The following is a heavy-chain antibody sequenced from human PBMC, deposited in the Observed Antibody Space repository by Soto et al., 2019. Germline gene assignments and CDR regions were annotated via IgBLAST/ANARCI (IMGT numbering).Heavy chain of an antibody. Sequence: EVQLLESGGGLVQPGGSLRLSCAASGFTFSNFAMNWVRQAPGKGLEWVSHLSGSGADASYAESVKGRFTISRDNSKNTLYLQMNSLRAEDKAVYYCAKRGLLKPTNSYYLDVWGKGNTVPVSS. J-gene: IGHJ6*03. CDR2: LSGSGADA. V-gene: IGHV3-23*01. D-gene: IGHD3-16*01. CDR1: GFTFSNFA. CDR3: AKRGLLKPTNSYYLDV.